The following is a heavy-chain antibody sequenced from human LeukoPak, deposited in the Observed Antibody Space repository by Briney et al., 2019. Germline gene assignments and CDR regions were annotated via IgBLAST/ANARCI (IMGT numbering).Heavy chain of an antibody. CDR3: ARDQSLGGYSYGYIDN. CDR2: INSDGSTT. CDR1: GFTFSNYW. Sequence: GGSLRLSCAASGFTFSNYWMHWVRQVPGKGLVWVSRINSDGSTTNYADSVKGRFTISRDNAKNTLYLQMNSLRAEDTAVYYCARDQSLGGYSYGYIDNWGQGTLVTVSS. J-gene: IGHJ4*02. D-gene: IGHD5-18*01. V-gene: IGHV3-74*01.